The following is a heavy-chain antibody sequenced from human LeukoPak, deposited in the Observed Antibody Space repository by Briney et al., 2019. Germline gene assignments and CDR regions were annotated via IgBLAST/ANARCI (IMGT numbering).Heavy chain of an antibody. Sequence: GGSLRLSCAASGFTFSRSWMHWVRQAPGKGLVWVSRINEDGSTTSYADSVKGRFTISRDNAKNTLYLQMNSLRAEDTAVYYCARGPAANSGNYYVGDYWGQGTLVTVSS. J-gene: IGHJ4*02. V-gene: IGHV3-74*01. CDR3: ARGPAANSGNYYVGDY. CDR1: GFTFSRSW. CDR2: INEDGSTT. D-gene: IGHD1-26*01.